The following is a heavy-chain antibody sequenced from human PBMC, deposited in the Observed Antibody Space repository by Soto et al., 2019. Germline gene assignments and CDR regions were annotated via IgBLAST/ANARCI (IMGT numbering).Heavy chain of an antibody. Sequence: EVQLLESGGGLVQPGGSLRLSCAASGFTFSSYAMSWVRQAPGKGLEWVSAISGSGGSTYYADSVKGRFTISRDNSKNTLYLQMNSLRAEDTAVYYCAKNRGGCSGGSCYSHFDYWGQGTLVTVSS. V-gene: IGHV3-23*01. CDR2: ISGSGGST. CDR1: GFTFSSYA. J-gene: IGHJ4*02. CDR3: AKNRGGCSGGSCYSHFDY. D-gene: IGHD2-15*01.